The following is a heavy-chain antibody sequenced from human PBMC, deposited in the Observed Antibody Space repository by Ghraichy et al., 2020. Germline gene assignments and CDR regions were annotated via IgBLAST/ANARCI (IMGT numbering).Heavy chain of an antibody. CDR3: AKRDVGYIVVGHAY. CDR2: ISGSGGST. V-gene: IGHV3-23*01. Sequence: VGSLRLSCAASGFTFSSYAMSWVRQAPGKGLEWVSAISGSGGSTYYADSVKGRFTISRDNSKNTLYLQMNSLRAEDTAVYYCAKRDVGYIVVGHAYWGQGTLVTVSS. CDR1: GFTFSSYA. D-gene: IGHD2-2*01. J-gene: IGHJ4*02.